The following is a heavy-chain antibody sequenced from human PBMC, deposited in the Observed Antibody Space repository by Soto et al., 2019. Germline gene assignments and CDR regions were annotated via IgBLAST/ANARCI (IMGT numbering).Heavy chain of an antibody. Sequence: ASVKVSCKASGYTFTSYGISWVRQAPGQGLEWMGWISAYNGNTNYAQKLQGRVTMTTDTSTSTAYMELSNLRAEDTALYYCSKGEMSTIRNSFDPWGQGTLVTVSS. D-gene: IGHD1-7*01. CDR3: SKGEMSTIRNSFDP. CDR1: GYTFTSYG. V-gene: IGHV1-18*01. CDR2: ISAYNGNT. J-gene: IGHJ5*02.